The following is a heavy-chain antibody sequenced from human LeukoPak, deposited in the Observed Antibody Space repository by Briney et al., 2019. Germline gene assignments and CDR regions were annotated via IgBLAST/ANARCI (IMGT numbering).Heavy chain of an antibody. V-gene: IGHV4-31*03. Sequence: SETLSLTRTVSGGSISSGGYYWSWIRQHPGKGLEWIGNLYNSGTTYYNPSLKSRVTISVDTSKNQFSLKLSSVTAADTAMYYCARLYYYESSGYWNYFDYWGQGTLVTVSS. CDR3: ARLYYYESSGYWNYFDY. CDR1: GGSISSGGYY. CDR2: LYNSGTT. J-gene: IGHJ4*02. D-gene: IGHD3-22*01.